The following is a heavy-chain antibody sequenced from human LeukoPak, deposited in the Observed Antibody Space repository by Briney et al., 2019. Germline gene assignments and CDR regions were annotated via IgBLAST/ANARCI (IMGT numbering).Heavy chain of an antibody. CDR1: GFTFTDHY. J-gene: IGHJ4*02. V-gene: IGHV3-66*01. Sequence: GGSLRLSCAASGFTFTDHYMSWVRQAPGKGLEWVSVIYSGGSTYYADSVKGRFTISRDNSKNTLYLQMNSLRAEDTAVYYCARVQTRSVVAATLLDYWGQGTLVTVSS. CDR3: ARVQTRSVVAATLLDY. CDR2: IYSGGST. D-gene: IGHD2-15*01.